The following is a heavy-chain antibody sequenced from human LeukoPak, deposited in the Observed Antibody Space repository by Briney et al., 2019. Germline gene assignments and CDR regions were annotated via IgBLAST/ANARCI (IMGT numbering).Heavy chain of an antibody. Sequence: GGSLRLSCAASGFTFSSYGMHWVRQAPGKGLEWVAVISYDGRNKYYADSVKGRFSISRDNSKNTLYLQMNNLRAEDTAVYYCTNGLCCGDYGGYWGQGTLVTVSS. D-gene: IGHD4-23*01. CDR1: GFTFSSYG. CDR2: ISYDGRNK. V-gene: IGHV3-30*18. J-gene: IGHJ4*02. CDR3: TNGLCCGDYGGY.